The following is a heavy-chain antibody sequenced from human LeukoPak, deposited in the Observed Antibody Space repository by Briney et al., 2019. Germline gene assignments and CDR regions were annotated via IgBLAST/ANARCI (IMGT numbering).Heavy chain of an antibody. V-gene: IGHV3-30*18. J-gene: IGHJ4*02. Sequence: PGGSLRLSCAASGFTFNNYGMHWVRQAPGKGLEWVAVISYHGDQKYYADSVKGRFTISRDSTKSVLNLEMHSLRPDDTAVYYCAKDPRFGGYEGAFDNWGQGTLVTVSS. CDR2: ISYHGDQK. CDR1: GFTFNNYG. D-gene: IGHD5-12*01. CDR3: AKDPRFGGYEGAFDN.